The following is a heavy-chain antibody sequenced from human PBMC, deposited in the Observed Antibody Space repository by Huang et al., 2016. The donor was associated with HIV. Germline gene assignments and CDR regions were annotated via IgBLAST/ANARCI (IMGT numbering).Heavy chain of an antibody. CDR3: AKVYCGGDCTYWYFDL. CDR1: GFTFSSYG. CDR2: RSNEGSNK. D-gene: IGHD2-21*02. J-gene: IGHJ2*01. Sequence: QVQLMESGGGVVQPGRSLRLSCAASGFTFSSYGMHWVRQAPGKGVEWVAFRSNEGSNKYYADSVKGRFTITRDNSKNTLYLQMNSLRAEDTAVYYCAKVYCGGDCTYWYFDLWGRGTLVTVSS. V-gene: IGHV3-30*18.